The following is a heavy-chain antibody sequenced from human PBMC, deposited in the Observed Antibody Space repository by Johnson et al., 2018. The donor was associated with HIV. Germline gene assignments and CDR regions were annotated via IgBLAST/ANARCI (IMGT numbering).Heavy chain of an antibody. D-gene: IGHD6-13*01. CDR1: GFTFSNAW. J-gene: IGHJ3*02. Sequence: VQLVESGGGLVKPGGSLILSCAASGFTFSNAWMSWVRQAPGKGLEWVGRIKSKTDGGTTDYAAPVKGRVTISRDDSKNTLYLQMNSLKTEDTAVYYCTTCSRSGAFDIWGQGTMVTVSS. V-gene: IGHV3-15*01. CDR3: TTCSRSGAFDI. CDR2: IKSKTDGGTT.